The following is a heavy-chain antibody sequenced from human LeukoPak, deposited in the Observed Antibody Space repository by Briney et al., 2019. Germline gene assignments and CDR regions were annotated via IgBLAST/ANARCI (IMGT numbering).Heavy chain of an antibody. V-gene: IGHV6-1*01. CDR2: TYYRSKWFN. Sequence: SQTLSLTCAISGDSVSSHRAAWNGIRQSPSRGLEWLGRTYYRSKWFNDYAVSVKSRLTINADTSKNQFSLQLNSVSPEDTAVYYCARDSDYYASGTYYRVGFDPWGQGTLVTVSS. CDR3: ARDSDYYASGTYYRVGFDP. J-gene: IGHJ5*02. D-gene: IGHD3-10*01. CDR1: GDSVSSHRAA.